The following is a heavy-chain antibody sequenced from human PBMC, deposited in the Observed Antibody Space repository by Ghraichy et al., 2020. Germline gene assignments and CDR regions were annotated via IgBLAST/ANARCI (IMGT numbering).Heavy chain of an antibody. V-gene: IGHV4-39*01. Sequence: SQTLSLTCTVSGGPITTTSNYWGWIRQTPGKGLEWIGSIFYTGVTYYNPSLSSRVTISVDTARNQFSLNLSSMTAADTAIYYCASEYCRGGSCYRFFYYWGQGALVIVSS. J-gene: IGHJ4*02. D-gene: IGHD2-15*01. CDR2: IFYTGVT. CDR3: ASEYCRGGSCYRFFYY. CDR1: GGPITTTSNY.